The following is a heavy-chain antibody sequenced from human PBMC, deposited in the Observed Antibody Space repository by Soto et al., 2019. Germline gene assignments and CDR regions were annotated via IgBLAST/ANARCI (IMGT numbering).Heavy chain of an antibody. J-gene: IGHJ4*02. Sequence: QPGGSLRLSCVASGFTFSDYGMSWVRQAPGKGPDWVSTVNNAGTNTHYADSVKGRFTISRDNSKTTLYLQMNNLRVDDTAIYYCAGDTSGSGEMFGYWSQGSQVTSPQ. D-gene: IGHD5-12*01. CDR2: VNNAGTNT. CDR1: GFTFSDYG. CDR3: AGDTSGSGEMFGY. V-gene: IGHV3-23*01.